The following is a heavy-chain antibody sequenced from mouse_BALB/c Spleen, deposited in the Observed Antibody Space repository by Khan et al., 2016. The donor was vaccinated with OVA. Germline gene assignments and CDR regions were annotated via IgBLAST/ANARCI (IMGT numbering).Heavy chain of an antibody. J-gene: IGHJ3*01. CDR2: INTGGAYT. Sequence: EVQLQESGGDFVRPGGSLKLSCAASGFTFSTYGMSWVRQTPDKRLEWVATINTGGAYTYYPDTVKGRFTISRDNAKNTLYLQWISLKSEDTAIYYCARLAYYYNSEGFAYWGRGTLVTVAA. V-gene: IGHV5-6*01. D-gene: IGHD1-1*01. CDR3: ARLAYYYNSEGFAY. CDR1: GFTFSTYG.